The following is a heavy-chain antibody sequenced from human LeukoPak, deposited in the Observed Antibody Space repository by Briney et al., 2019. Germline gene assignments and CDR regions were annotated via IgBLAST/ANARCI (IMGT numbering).Heavy chain of an antibody. CDR1: GYTFTSYA. CDR2: INTNTGDP. V-gene: IGHV7-4-1*02. CDR3: AREPTSGYFYEYFDY. Sequence: ASVKVSCKASGYTFTSYAMNWVRQAPGQGLEWLGWINTNTGDPTFAQGFIGRLVFSLDTSVSTAYLQINSLEPEDTAVYYCAREPTSGYFYEYFDYWGQGTLVTVSS. J-gene: IGHJ4*02. D-gene: IGHD3-22*01.